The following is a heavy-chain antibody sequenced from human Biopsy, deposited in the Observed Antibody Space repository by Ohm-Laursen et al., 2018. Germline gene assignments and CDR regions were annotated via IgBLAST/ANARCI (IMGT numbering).Heavy chain of an antibody. D-gene: IGHD3-22*01. CDR2: ICYRGST. V-gene: IGHV4-39*01. CDR3: ARDYDTGGYYYVS. J-gene: IGHJ5*02. CDR1: GGSISNNNYY. Sequence: SETLSLTCTVSGGSISNNNYYWGWIRQPPGKGLEGIGSICYRGSTPYKPSLKSRVNISVDTSENQFSVKLNSVTAADTAVYYCARDYDTGGYYYVSWGQGTLVTVSS.